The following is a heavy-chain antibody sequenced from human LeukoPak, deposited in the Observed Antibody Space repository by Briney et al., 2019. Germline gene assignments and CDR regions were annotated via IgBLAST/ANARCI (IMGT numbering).Heavy chain of an antibody. J-gene: IGHJ4*02. V-gene: IGHV3-30-3*01. Sequence: PGGSLRLSCAASGFTFRNYVIHWVRQAPGQGLELVAVTSSDLNVKLYADSVKGRFTISRDNSRSTLYLQMNSLRPEDTAIYYCAREGYYGSGSPPSLYFDYWGQGTLVTVSS. D-gene: IGHD3-10*01. CDR2: TSSDLNVK. CDR3: AREGYYGSGSPPSLYFDY. CDR1: GFTFRNYV.